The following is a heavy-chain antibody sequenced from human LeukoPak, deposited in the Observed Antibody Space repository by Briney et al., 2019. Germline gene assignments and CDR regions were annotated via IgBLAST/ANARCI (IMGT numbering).Heavy chain of an antibody. V-gene: IGHV3-66*02. Sequence: PGGSLRLSCAASGFTVSSNYMSWVRQAPGKGLEWVSVICSGGSTYYADAVNGRFTISRDNSKNTLYLQKNSLRAEDTAVYYCARRPKGSAFNIWGQGKMVTVSS. CDR1: GFTVSSNY. D-gene: IGHD2-15*01. CDR2: ICSGGST. CDR3: ARRPKGSAFNI. J-gene: IGHJ3*02.